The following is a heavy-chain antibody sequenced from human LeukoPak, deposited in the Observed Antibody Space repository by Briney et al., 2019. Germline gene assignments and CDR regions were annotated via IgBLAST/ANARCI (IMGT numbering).Heavy chain of an antibody. Sequence: ASVKVSCKVSGYTLTELSMHWVRQAPGKGLEWMGGFDPEDGETIYAQKFQGRVTMTEDTSTDTAYMELSSLRSEDTAVYYCAAVLGYCSSTSCYKLDYWGQGTLVTVSS. CDR2: FDPEDGET. V-gene: IGHV1-24*01. CDR3: AAVLGYCSSTSCYKLDY. CDR1: GYTLTELS. J-gene: IGHJ4*02. D-gene: IGHD2-2*02.